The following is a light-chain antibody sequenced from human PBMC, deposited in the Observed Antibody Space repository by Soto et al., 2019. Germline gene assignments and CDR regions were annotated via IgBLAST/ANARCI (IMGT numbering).Light chain of an antibody. V-gene: IGLV2-8*01. Sequence: QSALTQPPSASGSPGQSVIISCTGTSSDVGGYNYVSWYQQHPGKAPKLIIYEVTKRPSGVPDRFSGSKSGNTASLTVSGLPAEDEADYYCSSHTGIINVVFGGGTKLTVL. CDR3: SSHTGIINVV. CDR2: EVT. CDR1: SSDVGGYNY. J-gene: IGLJ3*02.